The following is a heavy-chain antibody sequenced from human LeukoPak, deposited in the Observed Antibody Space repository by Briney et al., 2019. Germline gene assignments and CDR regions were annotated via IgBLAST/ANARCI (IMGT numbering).Heavy chain of an antibody. CDR2: FDPKDGET. CDR1: GYTLTELS. J-gene: IGHJ5*02. CDR3: ATSNDYGDYWGS. D-gene: IGHD4-17*01. Sequence: ASVKVSCKVSGYTLTELSMHWVRQAPGKGLEWMGGFDPKDGETIYAQKFQGRVTMTEDTSTDTAYMGLSSLRSEDTAVYYCATSNDYGDYWGSWGQGTLVTVSS. V-gene: IGHV1-24*01.